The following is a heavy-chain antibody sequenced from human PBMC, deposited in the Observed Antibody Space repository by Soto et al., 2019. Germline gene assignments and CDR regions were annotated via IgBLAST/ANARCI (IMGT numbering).Heavy chain of an antibody. D-gene: IGHD6-19*01. Sequence: GESLRLSCAASGFIFSRSAMNWVRQAPGKGLEWVSSISSSSSYIYYADSVKGRFTISRDNAKNSLYLQMNGLRAEDTPVYYCARINSGWVPLSPYPFDYWGQGALVTVSS. CDR2: ISSSSSYI. CDR1: GFIFSRSA. J-gene: IGHJ4*02. V-gene: IGHV3-21*01. CDR3: ARINSGWVPLSPYPFDY.